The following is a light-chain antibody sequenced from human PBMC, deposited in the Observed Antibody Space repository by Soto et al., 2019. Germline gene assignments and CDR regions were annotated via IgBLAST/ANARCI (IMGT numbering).Light chain of an antibody. CDR2: SAS. V-gene: IGKV3-20*01. Sequence: DIVLTQSPGTLSLSPGERATLSCRASQTASSNYLAWYQQKPGQAPRLLIYSASTRATGIPDRFSGSGSGADFTLTITRLEPEDLGVYYCHQYGRAPRTFGQGTKVEVK. J-gene: IGKJ1*01. CDR3: HQYGRAPRT. CDR1: QTASSNY.